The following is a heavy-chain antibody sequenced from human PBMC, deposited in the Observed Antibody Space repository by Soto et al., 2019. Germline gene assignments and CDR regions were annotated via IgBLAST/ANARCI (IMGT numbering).Heavy chain of an antibody. J-gene: IGHJ4*02. V-gene: IGHV1-8*01. D-gene: IGHD3-3*01. CDR3: ARPPTPRLRFLEWFHRTGFDY. CDR1: GYTFTSYD. CDR2: MNPNSGNT. Sequence: GASVKVSCKASGYTFTSYDINWVRQATGQGLEWMGWMNPNSGNTGYAQKFQGRVTMTRNTSISTAYMELSSLRSEDTAVYYCARPPTPRLRFLEWFHRTGFDYWGQGTLVTVSS.